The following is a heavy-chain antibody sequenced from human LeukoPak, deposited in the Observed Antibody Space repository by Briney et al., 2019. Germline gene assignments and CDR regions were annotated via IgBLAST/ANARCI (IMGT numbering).Heavy chain of an antibody. CDR1: GGSISSSNYY. D-gene: IGHD2-8*01. CDR3: ARLAGGYCTNGVCSFDY. CDR2: IYYSGTT. J-gene: IGHJ4*02. Sequence: SETLSLTCTVSGGSISSSNYYWVWILHPPGKKLEWFGNIYYSGTTYYSPSLKSRVTISVDTSKNQFSLKLNSVTASDTAVYYCARLAGGYCTNGVCSFDYWGQGTLVTVSS. V-gene: IGHV4-39*01.